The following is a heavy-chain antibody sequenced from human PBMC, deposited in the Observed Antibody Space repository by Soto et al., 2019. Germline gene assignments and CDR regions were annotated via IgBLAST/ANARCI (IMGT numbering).Heavy chain of an antibody. J-gene: IGHJ4*02. CDR2: ISSSSSYI. CDR3: ARVQYCSGGSCYGGFDY. V-gene: IGHV3-21*01. D-gene: IGHD2-15*01. CDR1: GFTFSSYS. Sequence: EVQLVESGGGLVKPGGSLRLSCVASGFTFSSYSMNWVRQAPGKGLEWVSSISSSSSYIYYADSVKGRFTISRDNAKNSLYLQMNSLRAEDTAVYYCARVQYCSGGSCYGGFDYWGQGTLVTVSS.